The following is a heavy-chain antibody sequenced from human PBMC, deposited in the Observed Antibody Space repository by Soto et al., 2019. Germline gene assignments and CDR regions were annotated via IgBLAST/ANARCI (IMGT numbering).Heavy chain of an antibody. D-gene: IGHD3-10*01. V-gene: IGHV1-8*01. J-gene: IGHJ5*02. CDR2: MNPNSGNT. CDR3: ARGMRYYYGSGSYYGGRWFDP. CDR1: GYTFTSYD. Sequence: GASVKVSCKASGYTFTSYDINWVRQATGQGLEWMGWMNPNSGNTGYAQKFQGRVTMTRNTSISTAYMELSSLRSEDTAVYYCARGMRYYYGSGSYYGGRWFDPWGQGTLVTVSS.